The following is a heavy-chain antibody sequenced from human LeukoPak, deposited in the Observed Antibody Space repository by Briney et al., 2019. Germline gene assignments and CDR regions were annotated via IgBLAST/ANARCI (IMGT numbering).Heavy chain of an antibody. D-gene: IGHD2-8*02. J-gene: IGHJ4*02. CDR1: GGSFRGYY. CDR2: ANHNGGT. V-gene: IGHV4-34*01. Sequence: TSETLSLTCAVNGGSFRGYYWTWIRQPPEKGLEWIGEANHNGGTNYSPSLKSRITISVDTSKNQFSLKLNSVTAADTAVYFCARGIVLTGYASFDYWGQGTAVTVSS. CDR3: ARGIVLTGYASFDY.